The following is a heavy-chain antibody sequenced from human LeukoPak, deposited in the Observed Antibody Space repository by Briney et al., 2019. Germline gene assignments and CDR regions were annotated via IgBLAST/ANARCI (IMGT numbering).Heavy chain of an antibody. V-gene: IGHV1-2*02. CDR3: ARVGGLRYFDWLRYETLDY. D-gene: IGHD3-9*01. J-gene: IGHJ4*02. Sequence: ASVKVSCKASGYTFTGYYMHWVRQAPGQGLEWMGWINPNSGGTNYAQKFQGRVTMTRDTSISTAYMEPSRLRSDDTAVYYCARVGGLRYFDWLRYETLDYWGQGTLVTVSS. CDR2: INPNSGGT. CDR1: GYTFTGYY.